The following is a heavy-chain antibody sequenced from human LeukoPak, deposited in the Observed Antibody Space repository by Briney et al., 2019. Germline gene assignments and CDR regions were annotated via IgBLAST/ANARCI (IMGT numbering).Heavy chain of an antibody. J-gene: IGHJ4*02. CDR2: INHSGST. CDR1: GGSFSGYY. CDR3: AGLLLFFGTRDY. V-gene: IGHV4-34*01. Sequence: SETLSLTCAVYGGSFSGYYWSWIRQPPGKGLEWIGEINHSGSTYYNPSLKSRVTISVDTSKNQFSLKLISVTAADTAVYYCAGLLLFFGTRDYWGQGTLVTVSS. D-gene: IGHD3-10*01.